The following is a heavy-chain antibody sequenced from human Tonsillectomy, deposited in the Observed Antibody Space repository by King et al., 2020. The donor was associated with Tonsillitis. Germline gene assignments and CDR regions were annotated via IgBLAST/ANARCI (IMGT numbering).Heavy chain of an antibody. J-gene: IGHJ4*02. CDR2: ISGSSYST. D-gene: IGHD6-19*01. CDR3: AKLPHSSGWSSPFDY. CDR1: GFTFSSYA. Sequence: VQLVESGGGLVQPGGSLRLSCAASGFTFSSYAMGWGRQAPGKGLEWVSTISGSSYSTYYPDSVKGRFTISRDNSNHTLYLQMHSLRPEDTALYYWAKLPHSSGWSSPFDYWGQGTLVTVSS. V-gene: IGHV3-23*04.